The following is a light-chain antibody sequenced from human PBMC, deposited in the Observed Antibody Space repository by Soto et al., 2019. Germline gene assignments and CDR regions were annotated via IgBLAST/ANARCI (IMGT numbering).Light chain of an antibody. CDR1: QSVSSSY. CDR3: QQYGSSSWT. CDR2: GTS. J-gene: IGKJ1*01. V-gene: IGKV3-20*01. Sequence: EIVLTQSPGTLSLSPGERATLSCRASQSVSSSYLAWYQQKPGQAPRLLIYGTSSRATAITDRVSGSGSGTDFTLTISRLEPEDFAVYYCQQYGSSSWTFGQGTKVDIK.